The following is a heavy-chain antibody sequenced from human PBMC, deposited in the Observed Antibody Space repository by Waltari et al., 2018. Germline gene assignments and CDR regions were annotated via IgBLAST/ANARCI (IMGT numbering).Heavy chain of an antibody. Sequence: EYMGIIYPGDSDTRYSPSFQGQVTISADKSISTAYLQWSSLKASDTAMYYCARQRGSTDAFDIWGQGTMVTVSS. CDR3: ARQRGSTDAFDI. J-gene: IGHJ3*02. V-gene: IGHV5-51*01. D-gene: IGHD2-2*01. CDR2: IYPGDSDT.